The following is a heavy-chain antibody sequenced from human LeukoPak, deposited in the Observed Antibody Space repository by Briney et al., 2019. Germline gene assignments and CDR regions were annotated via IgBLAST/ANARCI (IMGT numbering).Heavy chain of an antibody. CDR1: GGSISSSTYY. J-gene: IGHJ4*02. V-gene: IGHV4-61*01. D-gene: IGHD3-10*01. CDR3: ARTGGSGSSFDY. CDR2: IYYSRST. Sequence: PSETLSLTCTVSGGSISSSTYYWSWIRQPPGKGLEWIGNIYYSRSTTYNPSLKSRVTISVDTSKNQFSLKMSSVTAADTAVYYCARTGGSGSSFDYWGQGTLVTVSS.